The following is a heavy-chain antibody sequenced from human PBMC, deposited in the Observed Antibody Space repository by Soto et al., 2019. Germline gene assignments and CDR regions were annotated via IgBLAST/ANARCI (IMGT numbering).Heavy chain of an antibody. CDR2: ISAYNGNK. D-gene: IGHD6-6*01. V-gene: IGHV1-18*01. J-gene: IGHJ4*02. CDR3: PRTAGGMAARPIEY. Sequence: QVQLMQSGGEVKMPGASVEVSCKTSGYMFTTYGMSWVRQAPGQWLEGMAWISAYNGNKKYAQKLEGRVTMTTDTSTSTVSMELRALTSADTALYSCPRTAGGMAARPIEYWGQGTLVIVSS. CDR1: GYMFTTYG.